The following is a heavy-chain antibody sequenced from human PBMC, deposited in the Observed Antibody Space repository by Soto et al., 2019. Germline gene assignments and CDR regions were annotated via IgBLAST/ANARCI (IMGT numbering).Heavy chain of an antibody. Sequence: GSGPTLVNPTQTLTLTCTFSGFSLSSSGVGVGWIRQPPGKALEWLALIYWDDDKRYSPSLKSRLTITKDTSKNQVVLTMTNMDPVDTATYYCANRNMVGANKYNWFDTWGQGTLVTVSS. CDR3: ANRNMVGANKYNWFDT. V-gene: IGHV2-5*02. CDR1: GFSLSSSGVG. D-gene: IGHD1-26*01. CDR2: IYWDDDK. J-gene: IGHJ5*02.